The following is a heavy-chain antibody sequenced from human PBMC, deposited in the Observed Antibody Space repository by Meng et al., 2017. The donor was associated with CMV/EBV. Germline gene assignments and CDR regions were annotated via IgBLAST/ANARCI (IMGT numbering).Heavy chain of an antibody. D-gene: IGHD6-13*01. Sequence: KAAGYTFTGDYRHWVRQAPGQGLEWMGWINPNSGGTNYAQKFQGRVTMTRDTSISTAYMELSRLRSDDTAVYYCARGMKQQLVDFDYWGQGTLVTVSS. V-gene: IGHV1-2*02. CDR3: ARGMKQQLVDFDY. J-gene: IGHJ4*02. CDR2: INPNSGGT. CDR1: GYTFTGDY.